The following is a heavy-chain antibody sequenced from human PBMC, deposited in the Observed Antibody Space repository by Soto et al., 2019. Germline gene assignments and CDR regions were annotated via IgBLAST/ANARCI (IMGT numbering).Heavy chain of an antibody. CDR1: GFTFSNYW. J-gene: IGHJ4*02. CDR3: ARDRGPNTPDY. D-gene: IGHD2-2*02. Sequence: EVQVVESGGGLVQPGGSLRLSCAVSGFTFSNYWMTWVRQAPRKGLEWVAYMNQDGSQIYYVDSLRGRFTISRDNAKNSLYLQMNSLRVDDSAVYYCARDRGPNTPDYWGQGTLVTVSS. CDR2: MNQDGSQI. V-gene: IGHV3-7*01.